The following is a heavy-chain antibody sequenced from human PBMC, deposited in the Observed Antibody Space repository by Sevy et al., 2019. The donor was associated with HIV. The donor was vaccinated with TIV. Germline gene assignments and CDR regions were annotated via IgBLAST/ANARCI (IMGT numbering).Heavy chain of an antibody. V-gene: IGHV1-2*02. J-gene: IGHJ4*02. CDR2: IHPYSGDT. CDR1: GYIFTDYY. CDR3: ARELVKGFDF. D-gene: IGHD3-3*02. Sequence: ASVKVSCKASGYIFTDYYFHWLRQAPGQGPEWVGWIHPYSGDTGSAQKFQGRITIATDTSTSTAYMDLTRLTSDDTAIYYCARELVKGFDFWGQGTLVTVSS.